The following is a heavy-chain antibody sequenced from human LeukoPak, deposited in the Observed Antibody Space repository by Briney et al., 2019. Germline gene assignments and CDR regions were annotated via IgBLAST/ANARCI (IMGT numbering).Heavy chain of an antibody. D-gene: IGHD6-25*01. CDR3: ARQGNRGGWFDP. Sequence: SETLSLTCTVSGGSISSYYWGWIRQPPGKGLEWIGYIYYSGSTNYNPSLKSRVTISVDTSKNQFSLKLSSVTAADTAVYYCARQGNRGGWFDPWGQGTLVTVSS. V-gene: IGHV4-59*08. CDR1: GGSISSYY. J-gene: IGHJ5*02. CDR2: IYYSGST.